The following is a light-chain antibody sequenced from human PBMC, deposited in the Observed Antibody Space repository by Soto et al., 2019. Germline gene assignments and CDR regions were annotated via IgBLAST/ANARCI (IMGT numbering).Light chain of an antibody. V-gene: IGLV7-46*01. J-gene: IGLJ1*01. CDR2: DTT. CDR3: LLSYNGPYV. Sequence: QAVVTQEPSLTVSPGGPVTLTCGSSTGAVTNGHYPYWFQQKPGQAPRTLIYDTTNRHSWTPARFSGSLLGGKAALTLSGAQPEDEAEYYCLLSYNGPYVFGTGTKGTVL. CDR1: TGAVTNGHY.